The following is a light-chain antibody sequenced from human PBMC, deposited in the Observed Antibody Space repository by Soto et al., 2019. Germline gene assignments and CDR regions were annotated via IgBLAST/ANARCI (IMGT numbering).Light chain of an antibody. V-gene: IGKV3-11*01. CDR1: ENVRTF. Sequence: PGARATLSCRASENVRTFVDWYQQKPGQAPRLLIHGASNRATGIPARFSGSGSGTDFTLTISSLEPEDFAVYYCQQRSNWFLTFGGGTKVDIK. J-gene: IGKJ4*01. CDR3: QQRSNWFLT. CDR2: GAS.